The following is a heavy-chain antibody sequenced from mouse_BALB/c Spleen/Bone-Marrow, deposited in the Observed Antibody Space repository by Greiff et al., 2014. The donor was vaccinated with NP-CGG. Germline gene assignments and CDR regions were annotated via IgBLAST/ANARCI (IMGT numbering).Heavy chain of an antibody. CDR3: ARRGSSSYWYFDV. Sequence: VQLKESGPDLVKPSQSLSLTCTVTGYSITSGYSWHWIRPLPGNKLEWMGYIHYSGSTYYNPSLKSRISITRDTSKNQFFLQLNSVTTEDTATYYCARRGSSSYWYFDVWGAGTTVTVSS. CDR2: IHYSGST. D-gene: IGHD1-1*01. CDR1: GYSITSGYS. J-gene: IGHJ1*01. V-gene: IGHV3-1*02.